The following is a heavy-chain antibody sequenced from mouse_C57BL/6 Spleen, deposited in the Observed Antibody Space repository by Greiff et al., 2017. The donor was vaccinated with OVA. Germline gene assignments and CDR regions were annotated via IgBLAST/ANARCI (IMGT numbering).Heavy chain of an antibody. CDR1: GYTFTSYW. V-gene: IGHV1-52*01. CDR3: ARYDGSSYVRYFDV. Sequence: VQLQQPGAELVRPGSSVKLSCKASGYTFTSYWMHWVKQRPIQGLEWIGNIDPSDSETHSNQKFKDKATLTVDKSSSTAYMQLSSLTSEDSAVYYCARYDGSSYVRYFDVWGTGTTVTVSS. J-gene: IGHJ1*03. D-gene: IGHD1-1*01. CDR2: IDPSDSET.